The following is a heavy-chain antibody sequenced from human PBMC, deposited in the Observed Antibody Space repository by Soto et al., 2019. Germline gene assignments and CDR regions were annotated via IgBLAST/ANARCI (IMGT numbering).Heavy chain of an antibody. CDR2: ISSSSSYI. CDR3: ARAGEGIAGPTLSPLLIDAFDI. CDR1: GFTFSSYS. Sequence: EVQLVESGGGLVKPGGSLRLSCTASGFTFSSYSMNWVRQAPGKGLEWVSSISSSSSYIYYADSVKGRFTISRDNAKNSLDRQMKSLRAEDTAVYYGARAGEGIAGPTLSPLLIDAFDIWGLGTMVTVSS. D-gene: IGHD6-13*01. V-gene: IGHV3-21*01. J-gene: IGHJ3*02.